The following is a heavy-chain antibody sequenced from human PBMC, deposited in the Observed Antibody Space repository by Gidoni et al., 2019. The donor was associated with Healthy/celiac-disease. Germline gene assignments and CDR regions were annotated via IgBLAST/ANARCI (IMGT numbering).Heavy chain of an antibody. CDR3: ARGVSAADNWFDP. CDR1: GGSFSGYY. CDR2: INHPGST. J-gene: IGHJ5*02. Sequence: QVQLQQWGAELLKPSETLSLTCTVYGGSFSGYYWSGIRQPPGKGLEWIGEINHPGSTHYNPSLKSRVTISVDTSKNQFSLKLNSVTAADTAVYYCARGVSAADNWFDPWGQGTLVTVSS. D-gene: IGHD6-13*01. V-gene: IGHV4-34*01.